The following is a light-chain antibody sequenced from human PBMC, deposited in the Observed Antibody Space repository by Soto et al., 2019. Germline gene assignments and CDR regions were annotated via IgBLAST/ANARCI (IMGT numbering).Light chain of an antibody. CDR2: EAN. CDR1: SSDFGGYIL. V-gene: IGLV2-23*01. CDR3: ASYAASGTVV. Sequence: QSALTQPASVSGSPGQSITISCTGPSSDFGGYILLSWYQQHPGKAPKLMIYEANKRPSGVSNRFSGSKSGNTASRTISGLQAEDVADYYCASYAASGTVVFGGGTQLTVL. J-gene: IGLJ2*01.